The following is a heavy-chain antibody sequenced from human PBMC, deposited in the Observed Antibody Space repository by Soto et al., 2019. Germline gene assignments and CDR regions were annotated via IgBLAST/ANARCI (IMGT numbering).Heavy chain of an antibody. V-gene: IGHV2-5*02. CDR3: AHKGPEDWPLDY. Sequence: KESGPTLVRPTQTLTLTCAFSGFSLSTSGVGVGWIRQPPGKALEWLAVIYWDDSKHYSPSLRSRLTITKDTSKNQVVLTMTNMDPMDTGTYYCAHKGPEDWPLDYWGQGTLVTLSS. J-gene: IGHJ4*02. D-gene: IGHD3-9*01. CDR2: IYWDDSK. CDR1: GFSLSTSGVG.